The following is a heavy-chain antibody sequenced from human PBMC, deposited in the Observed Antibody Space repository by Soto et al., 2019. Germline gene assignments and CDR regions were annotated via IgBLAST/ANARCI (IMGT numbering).Heavy chain of an antibody. Sequence: GGSLRLSCAASGFTFSSYAMHWVRQAPGKGVEWVAVISYDGRNKYYADSVKGRFTISRDNSKNTLYLQMNSLRAEDTAVYYCARGKGGDTAMVLIGYFDYWGQGTLVTVSS. CDR1: GFTFSSYA. CDR2: ISYDGRNK. D-gene: IGHD5-18*01. CDR3: ARGKGGDTAMVLIGYFDY. J-gene: IGHJ4*02. V-gene: IGHV3-30*04.